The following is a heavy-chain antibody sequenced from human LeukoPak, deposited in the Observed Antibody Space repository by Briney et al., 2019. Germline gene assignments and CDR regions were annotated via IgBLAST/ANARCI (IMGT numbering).Heavy chain of an antibody. V-gene: IGHV3-64*01. J-gene: IGHJ3*02. Sequence: GGSLRLSCAASGFTFSSYWMHWVRQAPGKGLEYVSAITNNGDSTYHANSVKGRFTISRDNSKNTLYLQMGSLRAEDMAVYYCARDNRRSGGSGSWAAFDIWGQGTMVTVSS. D-gene: IGHD3-10*01. CDR3: ARDNRRSGGSGSWAAFDI. CDR2: ITNNGDST. CDR1: GFTFSSYW.